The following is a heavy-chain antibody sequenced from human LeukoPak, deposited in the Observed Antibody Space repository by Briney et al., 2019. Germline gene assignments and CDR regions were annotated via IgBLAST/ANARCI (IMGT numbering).Heavy chain of an antibody. J-gene: IGHJ4*02. D-gene: IGHD4-11*01. CDR3: ARSRDYSNYGSFFDY. Sequence: SETLSLTCTVSGGSISSYYWSWLRQPAGKGLEWIGRIYTSGSTNYNPSLKSRVTMSVDTSKNQFSLKLSSVTAADTAVYYCARSRDYSNYGSFFDYGGQGTLVTVSS. CDR2: IYTSGST. V-gene: IGHV4-4*07. CDR1: GGSISSYY.